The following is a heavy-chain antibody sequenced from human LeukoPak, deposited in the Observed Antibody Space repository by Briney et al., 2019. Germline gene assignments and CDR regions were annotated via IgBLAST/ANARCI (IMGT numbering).Heavy chain of an antibody. J-gene: IGHJ6*02. CDR1: GGTFSSYA. D-gene: IGHD3-10*01. CDR2: IIPIFGTA. Sequence: SVKVSCKASGGTFSSYAISWVRQAPGQGLEWMGGIIPIFGTANYAQKFQGRVTITADESTSTAYMELSSLRSEDTAVYYCARSLGLMVPGYYYGTDVWGQGTTVTVSS. V-gene: IGHV1-69*13. CDR3: ARSLGLMVPGYYYGTDV.